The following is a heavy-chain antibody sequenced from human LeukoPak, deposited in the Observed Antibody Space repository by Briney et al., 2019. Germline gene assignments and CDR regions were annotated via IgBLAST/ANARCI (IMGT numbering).Heavy chain of an antibody. D-gene: IGHD3-10*01. CDR3: ARGTGSYYY. CDR2: INHSGST. Sequence: SETLSLTCAVYGGSFSGYYWSWIRQPPGKGLEWIGEINHSGSTNYNPSLKSRVTISVDTSKNQFTLKLSSVTAADTAVYYCARGTGSYYYWGQGTLVTVSS. J-gene: IGHJ4*02. CDR1: GGSFSGYY. V-gene: IGHV4-34*01.